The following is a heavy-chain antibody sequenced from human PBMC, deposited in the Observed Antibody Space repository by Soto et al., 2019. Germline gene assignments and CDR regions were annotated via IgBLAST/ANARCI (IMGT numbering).Heavy chain of an antibody. J-gene: IGHJ5*02. CDR3: ATRAARYGFSRGYCWYWFDH. CDR1: GGSISSGDYY. Sequence: TLSITCTVSGGSISSGDYYWSWIGQPPGKGLEWIGYIYYSGSTYYNPSLKSRVTISVDTSKNQFSLKLSPVTAADTAVYYCATRAARYGFSRGYCWYWFDHWGQGTPVTVSS. D-gene: IGHD6-25*01. V-gene: IGHV4-30-4*01. CDR2: IYYSGST.